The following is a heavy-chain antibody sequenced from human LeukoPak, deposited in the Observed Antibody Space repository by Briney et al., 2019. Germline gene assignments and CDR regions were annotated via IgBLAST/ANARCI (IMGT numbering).Heavy chain of an antibody. CDR1: GGSISSYY. CDR3: ARKTYYYYGMDV. CDR2: IYYSGST. V-gene: IGHV4-59*01. J-gene: IGHJ6*02. Sequence: PSGTLSLTCTVSGGSISSYYWSWIRQPPGKGLEWIGYIYYSGSTNYNPSLKSRVTISVDTSKNQFSLKLSSVTAADTAVYYCARKTYYYYGMDVWGQGTTVTVSS.